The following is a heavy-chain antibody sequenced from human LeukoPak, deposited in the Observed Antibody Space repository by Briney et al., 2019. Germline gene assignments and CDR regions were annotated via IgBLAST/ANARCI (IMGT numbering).Heavy chain of an antibody. CDR1: GVSFSGYY. Sequence: SETLSLTCAVYGVSFSGYYWSWIRQPPGKGLEWIGEINHSGSTNYNPSLKSRVTISVDTSKNQFSLKLSSVTAADTAVYYCARQVRLWYYGSGSFDYWGQGTLVTVSS. CDR2: INHSGST. CDR3: ARQVRLWYYGSGSFDY. V-gene: IGHV4-34*01. J-gene: IGHJ4*02. D-gene: IGHD3-10*01.